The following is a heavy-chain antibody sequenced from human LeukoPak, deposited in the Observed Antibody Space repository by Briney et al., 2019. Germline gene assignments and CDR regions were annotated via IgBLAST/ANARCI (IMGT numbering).Heavy chain of an antibody. J-gene: IGHJ4*02. D-gene: IGHD3-10*01. CDR1: GYTFTSYG. CDR3: ARSERYGSGSYYNLDY. V-gene: IGHV1-69*13. Sequence: ASVKVSCKASGYTFTSYGISWVRQAPGQGLEWMGGIIPIFGTANYAQKFQGRVTITADESTSTAYMELSSLRSEDTAVYYCARSERYGSGSYYNLDYWGQGTLVTVSS. CDR2: IIPIFGTA.